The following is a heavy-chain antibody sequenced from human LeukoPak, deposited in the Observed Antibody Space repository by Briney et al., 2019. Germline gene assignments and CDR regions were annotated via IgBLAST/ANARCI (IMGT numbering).Heavy chain of an antibody. V-gene: IGHV3-30-3*01. CDR3: ARGPLTGRWPDMGFDY. CDR2: ISYDGSNK. D-gene: IGHD5-24*01. CDR1: GFTFSSYA. Sequence: GGSLRHSCAASGFTFSSYAMHWVRQAPGKGLEWVAVISYDGSNKYYADSVKGRFTISRDNSKNTLYLQMNSLRAEDTAVYYCARGPLTGRWPDMGFDYWGQGTLVTVSS. J-gene: IGHJ4*02.